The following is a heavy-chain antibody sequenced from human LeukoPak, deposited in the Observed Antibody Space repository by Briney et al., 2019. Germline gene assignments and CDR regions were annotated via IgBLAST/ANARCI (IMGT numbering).Heavy chain of an antibody. CDR2: MNPNSGNT. J-gene: IGHJ4*02. CDR3: ARQGSSYDSSGYYYSYDY. D-gene: IGHD3-22*01. CDR1: GYTFTSYD. V-gene: IGHV1-8*01. Sequence: ASVTVSCKASGYTFTSYDINWVRQATGQGLEWMGWMNPNSGNTGYAQKFQGRVTMTRNTSISTAYMELSSLRSEDTAVYYCARQGSSYDSSGYYYSYDYWGQGTLVTVSS.